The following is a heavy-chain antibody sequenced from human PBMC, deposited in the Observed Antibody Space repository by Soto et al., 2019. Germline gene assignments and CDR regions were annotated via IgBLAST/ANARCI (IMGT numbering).Heavy chain of an antibody. J-gene: IGHJ4*02. CDR3: ATSRASRFCFDY. Sequence: PGGSLRLSCATSGFTFNNAWMNWVRQAPGKGLEWVGRIKSNPAGGTVDYTAPVKGRFTISRDDSENTLYLQMDSLRPEDTAVYYCATSRASRFCFDYWGQGDLVTVSS. CDR2: IKSNPAGGTV. V-gene: IGHV3-15*01. D-gene: IGHD2-2*01. CDR1: GFTFNNAW.